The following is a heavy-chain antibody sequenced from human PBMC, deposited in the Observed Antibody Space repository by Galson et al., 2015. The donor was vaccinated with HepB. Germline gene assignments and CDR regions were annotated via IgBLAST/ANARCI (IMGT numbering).Heavy chain of an antibody. Sequence: SETLSLTCTVSGGSISSSTYHWGWIRQPPGKGLEWIGSIYYSGTTYYNPSLKSRVTISVDTSKNQFSLRLSSVSAADTAVYHCARDPVGSDYFDYWGQGTLVTVSS. J-gene: IGHJ4*02. CDR1: GGSISSSTYH. CDR2: IYYSGTT. CDR3: ARDPVGSDYFDY. V-gene: IGHV4-39*02.